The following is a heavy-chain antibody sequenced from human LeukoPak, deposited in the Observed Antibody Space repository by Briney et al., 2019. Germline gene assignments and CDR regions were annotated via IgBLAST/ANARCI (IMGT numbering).Heavy chain of an antibody. CDR1: GFIFSTFA. V-gene: IGHV3-23*01. CDR2: ISGSGGST. D-gene: IGHD3-10*01. CDR3: AKESGYYGSGSSDY. Sequence: PGGSLRLSCAASGFIFSTFAMSWVRQAPGKGLEWVSGISGSGGSTHYADSVKGRFTISRDNSKNMLYLQMNSLRVGDTAVYYCAKESGYYGSGSSDYWGQGTLVTVSS. J-gene: IGHJ4*02.